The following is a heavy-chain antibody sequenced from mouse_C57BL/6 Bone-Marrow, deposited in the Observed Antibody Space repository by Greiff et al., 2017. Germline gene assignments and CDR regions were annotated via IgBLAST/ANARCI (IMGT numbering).Heavy chain of an antibody. CDR2: IDPSDSYT. CDR3: AGGNSKGGYAMDY. CDR1: GYTFTSYW. V-gene: IGHV1-69*01. D-gene: IGHD2-5*01. J-gene: IGHJ4*01. Sequence: VQLQQPGAELVMPGASVKLSCKASGYTFTSYWMHWVKQRPGQGLEWIGEIDPSDSYTNYNQKFKGKSTLTVDTSSSTAYMQLSSLTSEDSAVXYCAGGNSKGGYAMDYGGRGTSVAVSS.